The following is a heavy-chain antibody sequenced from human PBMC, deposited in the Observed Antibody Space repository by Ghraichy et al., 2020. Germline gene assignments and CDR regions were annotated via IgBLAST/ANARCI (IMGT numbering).Heavy chain of an antibody. J-gene: IGHJ5*02. CDR3: ARESGGWFDP. D-gene: IGHD3-10*01. V-gene: IGHV4-59*01. Sequence: ETLSLTCTVSGGSISSYYWSWIRQPPGKGLEWIGYIYYSGSTNYNPSLKSRVTISVDTSKNQFSLKLSSVTAADTAVYYCARESGGWFDPWGQGTLVTVSS. CDR1: GGSISSYY. CDR2: IYYSGST.